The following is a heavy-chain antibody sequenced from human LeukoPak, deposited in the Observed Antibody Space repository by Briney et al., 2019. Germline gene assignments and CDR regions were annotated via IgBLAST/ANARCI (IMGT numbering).Heavy chain of an antibody. Sequence: GGSLRLSCAASGFTFSSYAISWVRQAPGQGLEWMGGIIPIFGTANYAQKFQGRVTITADESTSTAYMELSSLRSEDTAVYYCARLAAGTGYWGQGTLVTVSS. V-gene: IGHV1-69*01. D-gene: IGHD6-13*01. CDR2: IIPIFGTA. J-gene: IGHJ4*02. CDR1: GFTFSSYA. CDR3: ARLAAGTGY.